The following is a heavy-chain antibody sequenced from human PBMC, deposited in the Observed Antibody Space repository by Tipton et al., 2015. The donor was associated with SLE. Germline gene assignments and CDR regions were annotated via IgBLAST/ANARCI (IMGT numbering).Heavy chain of an antibody. J-gene: IGHJ5*02. Sequence: TLSLTCTVSGGSISSHYWSWIRQPPGKGLEWIGYIYYSGSTNYNPSLKSRVTISVDTSKNQFSLNLISVTVADTAVYYCARTPDTIGYYYVPTNSFDPWGQGTLVTVSS. CDR1: GGSISSHY. CDR2: IYYSGST. CDR3: ARTPDTIGYYYVPTNSFDP. D-gene: IGHD3-22*01. V-gene: IGHV4-59*11.